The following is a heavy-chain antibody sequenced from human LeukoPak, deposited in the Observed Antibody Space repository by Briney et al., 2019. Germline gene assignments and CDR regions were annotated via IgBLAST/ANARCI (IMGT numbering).Heavy chain of an antibody. Sequence: GGSLRLSCAASGFTFSSYWMSWVRQAPGKGLEWVANIKQDGSEKYYVDSVKGRFTISRDNAKNSLYLQMNSLRAEDTAVYYCARVGYYDILTGYLNYFDYWGQGTLVTVSS. CDR3: ARVGYYDILTGYLNYFDY. V-gene: IGHV3-7*03. J-gene: IGHJ4*02. CDR1: GFTFSSYW. D-gene: IGHD3-9*01. CDR2: IKQDGSEK.